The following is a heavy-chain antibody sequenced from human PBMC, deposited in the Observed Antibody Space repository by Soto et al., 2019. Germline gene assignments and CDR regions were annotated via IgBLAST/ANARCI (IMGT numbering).Heavy chain of an antibody. CDR2: ISGTSDYI. CDR3: ARDHRYCSGSSCSPYYYYYGMDV. Sequence: PGGSLRLSCAASGFTFSSYSMNWVRQAPGRGLEWVAAISGTSDYIYYADSVKGRFTISRDNAKTSLYIQMNSLRAEDTAVYYCARDHRYCSGSSCSPYYYYYGMDVWGQGTTVTVSS. J-gene: IGHJ6*02. CDR1: GFTFSSYS. V-gene: IGHV3-21*01. D-gene: IGHD2-15*01.